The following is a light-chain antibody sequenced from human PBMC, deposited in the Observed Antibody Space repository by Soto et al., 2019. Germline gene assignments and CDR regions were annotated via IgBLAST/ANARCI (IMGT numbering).Light chain of an antibody. CDR3: RQYVRDPLT. J-gene: IGKJ4*01. V-gene: IGKV1-5*03. CDR2: KAS. CDR1: QSISNS. Sequence: DIQMTQSPSTLSASVGDRVTITCRASQSISNSLAWYQQKPGKAPKHLIYKASTLESGVPSRLSGSGSGTEFTLTISSLQPEDVATYYSRQYVRDPLTLGGGTKVEMK.